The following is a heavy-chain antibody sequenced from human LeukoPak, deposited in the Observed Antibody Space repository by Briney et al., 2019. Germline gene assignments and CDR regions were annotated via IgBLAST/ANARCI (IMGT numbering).Heavy chain of an antibody. CDR2: ISYDGSNK. Sequence: GGSLRLSCAASGFTFSSYAMHWVRQAPGKGLEWVAVISYDGSNKYYADSVKGRFTISRDNSKNTLFLQMNSLRAEDTAVYYCARESYSSGWYRGAWFDPWGQGTLVTVSS. CDR3: ARESYSSGWYRGAWFDP. V-gene: IGHV3-30-3*01. CDR1: GFTFSSYA. J-gene: IGHJ5*02. D-gene: IGHD6-19*01.